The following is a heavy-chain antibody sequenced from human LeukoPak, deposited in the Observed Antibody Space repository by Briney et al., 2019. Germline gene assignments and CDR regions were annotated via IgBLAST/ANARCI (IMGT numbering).Heavy chain of an antibody. J-gene: IGHJ4*02. CDR2: IYRDGST. CDR1: GYSFTSYW. V-gene: IGHV3-53*01. Sequence: GESPKISCKGSGYSFTSYWIGWVRQMPGKGLEWVSVIYRDGSTYYADSVKGRFTISRDTSRNTLYLQMNSLRAESTAVYYCARDSRLDGVCFDYWGQGNPVSVSS. D-gene: IGHD1-1*01. CDR3: ARDSRLDGVCFDY.